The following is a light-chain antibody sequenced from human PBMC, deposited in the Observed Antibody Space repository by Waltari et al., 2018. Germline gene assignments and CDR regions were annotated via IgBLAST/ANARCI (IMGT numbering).Light chain of an antibody. Sequence: DIVMTQSPDSLAVSLGERATINCKSSQSVFYSSDNTNYLAWYQLKPGQPPRLLIYCASTRASGIPARFSGSGSGTDFTLTISSLQAEDVAVYYCQQSYSTPYSFGQGTNLEIK. J-gene: IGKJ2*03. CDR3: QQSYSTPYS. V-gene: IGKV4-1*01. CDR2: CAS. CDR1: QSVFYSSDNTNY.